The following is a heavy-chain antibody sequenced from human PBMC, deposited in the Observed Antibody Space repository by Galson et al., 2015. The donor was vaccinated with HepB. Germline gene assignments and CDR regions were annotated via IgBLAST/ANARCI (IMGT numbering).Heavy chain of an antibody. CDR2: IIPIFGTA. J-gene: IGHJ4*02. D-gene: IGHD6-6*01. CDR1: GGTFSSYA. Sequence: SVKVSCKASGGTFSSYAISWVRQAPGQGLEWMGGIIPIFGTANYAQKFQGRVTITADESTSTAYMELSSLRSEDTAVYYCASIAARPTSFDYWGQGTLVTVSS. V-gene: IGHV1-69*13. CDR3: ASIAARPTSFDY.